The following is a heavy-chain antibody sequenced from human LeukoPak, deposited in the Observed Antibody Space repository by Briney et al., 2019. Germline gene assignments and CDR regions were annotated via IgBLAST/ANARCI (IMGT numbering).Heavy chain of an antibody. D-gene: IGHD3-10*01. CDR1: GYTFTGYY. Sequence: ASVKVSCKASGYTFTGYYMHWVRQAPGQGLEWMGWINPNSGGTNYAQKFQGRVTMTRDTSISTAYMELSRLRSDDTAVYYCARSRVRGAAHYYYYMDVWGKGTTVTVSS. V-gene: IGHV1-2*02. CDR3: ARSRVRGAAHYYYYMDV. J-gene: IGHJ6*03. CDR2: INPNSGGT.